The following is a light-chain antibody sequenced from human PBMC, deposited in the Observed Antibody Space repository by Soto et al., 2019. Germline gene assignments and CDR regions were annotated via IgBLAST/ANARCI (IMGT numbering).Light chain of an antibody. CDR2: GQS. CDR3: QYYGSSHSNT. CDR1: RGVVANC. Sequence: NFLTQSPGTLSFSXGEGATLFCSDSRGVVANCLVWCQQKPXKRATLRXIGQSIRAAGILERLIGSGSGRDFTLIISRLKPEEFAVYYCQYYGSSHSNTFGQGTRLEIK. V-gene: IGKV3-20*01. J-gene: IGKJ5*01.